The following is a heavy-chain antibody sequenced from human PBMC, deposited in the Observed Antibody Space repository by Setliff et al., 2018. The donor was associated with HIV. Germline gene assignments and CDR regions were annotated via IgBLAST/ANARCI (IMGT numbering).Heavy chain of an antibody. J-gene: IGHJ4*02. CDR3: VRASYSSSWYNIRPFDF. V-gene: IGHV3-21*06. CDR1: GFTFSNYI. D-gene: IGHD6-13*01. Sequence: GGSLRLSCAASGFTFSNYIMNWVRQAPGKGLEWVSSISSSSSYIYYADSVKGRFTVSRDNAKNSLYLQMNSLRVEDTAVYYCVRASYSSSWYNIRPFDFWAQGTLVTVSS. CDR2: ISSSSSYI.